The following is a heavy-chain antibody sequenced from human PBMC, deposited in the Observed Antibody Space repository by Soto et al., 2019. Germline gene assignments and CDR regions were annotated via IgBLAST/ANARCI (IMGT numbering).Heavy chain of an antibody. V-gene: IGHV4-61*01. CDR3: ARGEDIVLMVYDY. J-gene: IGHJ4*02. Sequence: PSETLSLTCTVSGGSVSSGSYYWSWIRQPPGKGLEWIGYIYYSGSTNYNPSLKSRVTISVDTSKNQFSLKLSSVTAADTAVYYCARGEDIVLMVYDYWGQGTLVTVSS. D-gene: IGHD2-8*01. CDR1: GGSVSSGSYY. CDR2: IYYSGST.